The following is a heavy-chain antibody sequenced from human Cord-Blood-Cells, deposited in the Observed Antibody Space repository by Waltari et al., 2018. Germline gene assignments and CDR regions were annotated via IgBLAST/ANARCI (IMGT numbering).Heavy chain of an antibody. Sequence: QVQLQQWGAGLLKPSETLSLTCAVYGGSFSGYYWSWIRQPPGKGLEWIGEINHSGSTNNHPSLKSRVTISVHTSKNQFSRKVSAVTAADTAVYYWARGGIAVTGPDFDYWGQGTLVTVSS. CDR1: GGSFSGYY. J-gene: IGHJ4*02. CDR3: ARGGIAVTGPDFDY. V-gene: IGHV4-34*01. D-gene: IGHD6-19*01. CDR2: INHSGST.